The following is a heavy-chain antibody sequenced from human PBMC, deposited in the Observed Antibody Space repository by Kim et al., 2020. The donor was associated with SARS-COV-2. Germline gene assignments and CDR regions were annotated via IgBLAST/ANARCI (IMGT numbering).Heavy chain of an antibody. J-gene: IGHJ6*01. V-gene: IGHV3-21*01. CDR1: GFTVSSYT. Sequence: GGSLRLSCEASGFTVSSYTMTWLRQAPGEGLKWVSSIGTSDSYIYYADAVKGRFTISRDNAKNSLHLHMTSLFADDTAVYYCARVGASSTGSYYY. CDR2: IGTSDSYI. D-gene: IGHD1-1*01. CDR3: ARVGASSTGSYYY.